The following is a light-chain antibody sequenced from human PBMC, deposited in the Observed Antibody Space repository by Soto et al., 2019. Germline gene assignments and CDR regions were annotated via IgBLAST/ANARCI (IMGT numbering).Light chain of an antibody. CDR3: FQGLQTPPIT. Sequence: DIVLTQSPLSLPVIPGEPSSISCRSSRSLQYSNGYNYLDWYFQKPGQSPQLLISLGSTRASGVPDRFSGSGSGTDFTLKISRVEADDVGVYYCFQGLQTPPITFGQGTRLEIK. CDR2: LGS. J-gene: IGKJ5*01. V-gene: IGKV2-28*01. CDR1: RSLQYSNGYNY.